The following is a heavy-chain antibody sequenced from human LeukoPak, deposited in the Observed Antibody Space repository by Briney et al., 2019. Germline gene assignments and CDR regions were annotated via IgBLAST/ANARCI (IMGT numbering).Heavy chain of an antibody. D-gene: IGHD3-22*01. V-gene: IGHV1-46*01. CDR3: ARDYYYDSSGYYIYFDY. Sequence: ASVEVSCKASGYTFTSYYMHWVRQAPGQGLEWMGIINPSGGSTSYAQKFQGRVTMTRDTSTSTVYMELSSLRSEDTAVYYCARDYYYDSSGYYIYFDYWGQGTLVTVSS. J-gene: IGHJ4*02. CDR2: INPSGGST. CDR1: GYTFTSYY.